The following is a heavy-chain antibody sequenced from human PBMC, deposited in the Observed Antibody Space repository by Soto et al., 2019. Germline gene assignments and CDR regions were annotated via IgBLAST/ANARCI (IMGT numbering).Heavy chain of an antibody. CDR3: ARVGYPSNWFDP. J-gene: IGHJ5*02. D-gene: IGHD2-15*01. V-gene: IGHV4-31*03. Sequence: PSETLSLTCTVSGGSISSGGYYWSWIRQHPGKGLEWIGYIYYSGSTYYNPSLKSRVTISVDTSKNQFSLKLSSVTAADTAVYYCARVGYPSNWFDPWGQGTLVTVSS. CDR2: IYYSGST. CDR1: GGSISSGGYY.